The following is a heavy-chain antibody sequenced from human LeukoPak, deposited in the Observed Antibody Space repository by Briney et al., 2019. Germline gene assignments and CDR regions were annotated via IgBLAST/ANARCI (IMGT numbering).Heavy chain of an antibody. CDR3: ARVRYSVALDY. Sequence: SGGSLRLSCAASGFTFSSYAMHWVRQAPGKGLEWVAVISYDGSNKYYADSVKGRFTISRDNSKNTLYLQMNSLRAEDTAVYYCARVRYSVALDYWGQGTLVTVSS. CDR2: ISYDGSNK. J-gene: IGHJ4*02. CDR1: GFTFSSYA. D-gene: IGHD6-19*01. V-gene: IGHV3-30*04.